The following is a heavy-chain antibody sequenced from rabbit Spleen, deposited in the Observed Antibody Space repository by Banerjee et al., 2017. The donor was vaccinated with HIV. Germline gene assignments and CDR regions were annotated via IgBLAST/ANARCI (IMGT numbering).Heavy chain of an antibody. J-gene: IGHJ6*01. CDR1: GFSFSNKAV. Sequence: QQQLVESGGGLVKPEGSLTLTCKASGFSFSNKAVMCWVRQAPGKGLEWIASIYAGSSGSTYSATWAKGRFTISKTSSTTMTLQMTSLTVADTATYFCARDAGTSFSTYGMDLWGPGTLVTVS. CDR3: ARDAGTSFSTYGMDL. CDR2: IYAGSSGST. V-gene: IGHV1S45*01. D-gene: IGHD8-1*01.